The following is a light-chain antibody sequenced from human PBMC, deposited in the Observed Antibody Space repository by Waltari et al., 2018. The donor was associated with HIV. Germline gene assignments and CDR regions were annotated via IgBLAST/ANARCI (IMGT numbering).Light chain of an antibody. CDR3: ASYTVNSTGV. CDR1: ASAIGRYNY. V-gene: IGLV2-14*03. Sequence: QSALSQPAPVSASPGQSVAISCSGSASAIGRYNYVLWYQQHPDKTPRLILFDVNNRPSGISDRFSGSKSGTTASLTISTVETDDEADYYCASYTVNSTGVFGSGTKLTVL. J-gene: IGLJ1*01. CDR2: DVN.